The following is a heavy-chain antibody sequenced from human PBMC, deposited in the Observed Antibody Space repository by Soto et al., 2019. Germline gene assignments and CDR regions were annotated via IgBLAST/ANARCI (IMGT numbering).Heavy chain of an antibody. J-gene: IGHJ6*03. V-gene: IGHV3-30*03. CDR1: GFNVNIFA. D-gene: IGHD3-9*01. Sequence: HPGGSLRLSCAASGFNVNIFAIHWVRQAPGKGLEWVSFLTYDGSRKYYADSVRGRFTISRDNAKNTLYLQMNSLRAEDTAVYYCARGPPPLYDILTGYYPTHYYYYYYMDVWGKGTTVTVSS. CDR3: ARGPPPLYDILTGYYPTHYYYYYYMDV. CDR2: LTYDGSRK.